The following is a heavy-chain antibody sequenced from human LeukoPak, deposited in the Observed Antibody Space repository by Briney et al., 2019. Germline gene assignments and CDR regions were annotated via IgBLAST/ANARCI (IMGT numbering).Heavy chain of an antibody. D-gene: IGHD6-13*01. V-gene: IGHV1-69*13. Sequence: VASVKVSCKASGGTFRSYAISWVRQAPGQGLEWMGGIIPIFGTANYAQKFQGRVTITADESTSTAYMELSSLRSEDTAVYYCATPRAAASYNYYCYYMDVWGEGTTVTVSS. CDR1: GGTFRSYA. CDR3: ATPRAAASYNYYCYYMDV. J-gene: IGHJ6*03. CDR2: IIPIFGTA.